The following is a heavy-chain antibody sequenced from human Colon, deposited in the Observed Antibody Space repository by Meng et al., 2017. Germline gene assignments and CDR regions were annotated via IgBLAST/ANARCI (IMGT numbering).Heavy chain of an antibody. V-gene: IGHV4-4*02. D-gene: IGHD2-2*01. CDR2: IYHGGNT. J-gene: IGHJ5*02. CDR1: GGSINSSNW. Sequence: QVQLQESGPGLGKPSGTLSVTCAVSGGSINSSNWWLWVRQPPGKGLEWLGEIYHGGNTNYNPSLKSRVTLSLDKSKNQFSLRLTSVTAADTAMYYCSRGVVAGAMVWFDPWGPGTLVTVSS. CDR3: SRGVVAGAMVWFDP.